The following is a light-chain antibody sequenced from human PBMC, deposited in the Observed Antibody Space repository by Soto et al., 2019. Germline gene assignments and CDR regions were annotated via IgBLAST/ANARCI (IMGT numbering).Light chain of an antibody. J-gene: IGKJ1*01. CDR1: QSVGRY. Sequence: EIVLTQSPATLSLSPGEGATLSCRASQSVGRYLAWYQQKPGQAPRLLMYDASNRATGIPARFSGSGSGTDFTLTISSLEPADFALYYCQQRSSWPRTFGRGTKVEIK. CDR2: DAS. CDR3: QQRSSWPRT. V-gene: IGKV3-11*01.